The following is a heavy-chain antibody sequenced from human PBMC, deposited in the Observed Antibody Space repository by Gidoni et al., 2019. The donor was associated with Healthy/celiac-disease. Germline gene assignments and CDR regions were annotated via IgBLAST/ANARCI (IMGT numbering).Heavy chain of an antibody. CDR3: ARSEINQAGRYFDY. Sequence: GLSWVSYISSSGSTIYYADPVKGRFTISRDNAKNSLYLQMNSLRAEDTAVYYCARSEINQAGRYFDYWGQGTLVTVSS. D-gene: IGHD3-10*01. CDR2: ISSSGSTI. V-gene: IGHV3-11*01. J-gene: IGHJ4*02.